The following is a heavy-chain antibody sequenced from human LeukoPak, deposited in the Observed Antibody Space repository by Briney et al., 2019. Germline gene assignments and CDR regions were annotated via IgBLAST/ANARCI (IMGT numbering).Heavy chain of an antibody. Sequence: PSETLSLTCTVSGGSISSSSYYWGWIRQPPGKGLEWIGSIYYSGSTYYNPSLKSRVTISVDTSKNQFSLKLNSVTAADTAVYYCARIWLVRGYFDYWGQGTLVTVSS. J-gene: IGHJ4*02. D-gene: IGHD6-19*01. CDR3: ARIWLVRGYFDY. CDR1: GGSISSSSYY. CDR2: IYYSGST. V-gene: IGHV4-39*01.